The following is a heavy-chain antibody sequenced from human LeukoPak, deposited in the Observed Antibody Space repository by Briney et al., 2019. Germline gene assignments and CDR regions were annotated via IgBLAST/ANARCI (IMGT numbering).Heavy chain of an antibody. CDR3: ARVGGLRSWYPPYYYYYMDV. CDR1: GSSISSYY. CDR2: IYYSGST. Sequence: SETLSLTCTVSGSSISSYYWSWIRQPPGKGLEWIGYIYYSGSTNYNPSLKSRVTISVDTSKNQFSLKLSSVTAADTAVYYCARVGGLRSWYPPYYYYYMDVWGKGTTVTVSS. D-gene: IGHD6-13*01. J-gene: IGHJ6*03. V-gene: IGHV4-59*01.